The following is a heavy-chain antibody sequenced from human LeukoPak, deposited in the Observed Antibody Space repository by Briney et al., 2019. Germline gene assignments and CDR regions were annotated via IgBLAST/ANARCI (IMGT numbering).Heavy chain of an antibody. CDR1: GFTFSSYA. J-gene: IGHJ4*02. Sequence: GGSLRLSCAASGFTFSSYAMSWVPQAPGKGLEWVSAISGSGGSTYYADSAKGRFTISRDNSKNTLYLQMNSLRAEDAAVYYCAKGHAAMIVVVITGYWGQGTLVTVSS. D-gene: IGHD3-22*01. V-gene: IGHV3-23*01. CDR3: AKGHAAMIVVVITGY. CDR2: ISGSGGST.